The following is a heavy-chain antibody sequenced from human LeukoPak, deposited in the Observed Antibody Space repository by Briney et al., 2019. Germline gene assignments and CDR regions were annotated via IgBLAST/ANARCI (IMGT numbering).Heavy chain of an antibody. J-gene: IGHJ6*03. CDR2: IYTSGST. Sequence: NPSETLSLTCTVSGGSISSGSYYWSWIRQPAGKGLEWIGRIYTSGSTNYNPSLKSRVTISVDTSKNQFSLKLSSVTAADTAVYYCARVTRDNMDVWGKGTTVTISS. V-gene: IGHV4-61*02. CDR1: GGSISSGSYY. CDR3: ARVTRDNMDV.